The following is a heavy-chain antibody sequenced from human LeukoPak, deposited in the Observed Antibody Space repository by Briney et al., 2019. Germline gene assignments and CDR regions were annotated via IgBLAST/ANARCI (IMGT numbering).Heavy chain of an antibody. D-gene: IGHD3-3*01. CDR1: GSSISDNYY. Sequence: PSETLSLTCTIFGSSISDNYYWGWIRRPPGKGLEWIGSVYHSGSTYYNPSLKSRVTLSVDTSNNHFSLKLRSVIAADTAVYYCARHNYYHFWSTLNWFDPWGQGTLVTVSS. CDR3: ARHNYYHFWSTLNWFDP. V-gene: IGHV4-38-2*02. CDR2: VYHSGST. J-gene: IGHJ5*02.